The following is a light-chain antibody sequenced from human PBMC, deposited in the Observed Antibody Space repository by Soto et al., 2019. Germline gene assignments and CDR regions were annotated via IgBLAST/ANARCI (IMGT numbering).Light chain of an antibody. J-gene: IGKJ1*01. CDR1: QSIGTW. V-gene: IGKV1-5*03. CDR2: KAS. CDR3: QQNNRYPWT. Sequence: QMTQSPSTLSASVGEGVTITCRASQSIGTWLAWYQQKPGKAPNLLIYKASNLESGVPSRFSGSGSGTEFTLTISSLQPDDFATYYCQQNNRYPWTFGQGTKGDIK.